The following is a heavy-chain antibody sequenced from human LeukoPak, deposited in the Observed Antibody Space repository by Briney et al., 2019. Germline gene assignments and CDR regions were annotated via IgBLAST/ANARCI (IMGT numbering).Heavy chain of an antibody. Sequence: GGSLRLSCAASGFTFSSYVMSWVRQAPGKGLEWVSGIRGDGVGTYNAGSVKGRFTISRGNSKNTLYLEMNSLRVEDTALYYCAKSRDGFNLLDLWGQGTLVTVSS. CDR3: AKSRDGFNLLDL. D-gene: IGHD5-24*01. CDR1: GFTFSSYV. V-gene: IGHV3-23*01. CDR2: IRGDGVGT. J-gene: IGHJ5*02.